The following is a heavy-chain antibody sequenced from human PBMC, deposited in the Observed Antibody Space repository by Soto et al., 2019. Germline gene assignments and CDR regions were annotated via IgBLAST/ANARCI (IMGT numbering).Heavy chain of an antibody. D-gene: IGHD6-6*01. J-gene: IGHJ6*02. CDR2: FDPEDGET. CDR3: ASFSPRTEYSNSSYGMDV. Sequence: ASVKVSCKVSGYTLTELSMHWVRQAPGKGLEWMGGFDPEDGETIYAQKFQGRVTMTEDTSTDTAYMELSSLRSEDTAVYYCASFSPRTEYSNSSYGMDVWGQGTTVTVSS. CDR1: GYTLTELS. V-gene: IGHV1-24*01.